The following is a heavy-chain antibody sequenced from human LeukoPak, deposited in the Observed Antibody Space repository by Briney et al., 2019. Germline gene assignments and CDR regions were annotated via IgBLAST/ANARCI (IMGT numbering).Heavy chain of an antibody. CDR2: INHNGNVN. CDR3: ARGGGLDV. V-gene: IGHV3-7*03. D-gene: IGHD3-16*01. Sequence: GSLRLSCVASELMFSRYWMNWVRQAPGKGLEWVASINHNGNVNYYVDSVKGRFTISRDNAKNSLYLQMSNLRAEDTAVYFCARGGGLDVWGQGATVTVSS. CDR1: ELMFSRYW. J-gene: IGHJ6*02.